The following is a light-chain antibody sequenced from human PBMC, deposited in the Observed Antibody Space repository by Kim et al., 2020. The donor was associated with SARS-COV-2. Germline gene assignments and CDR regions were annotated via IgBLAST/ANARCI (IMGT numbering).Light chain of an antibody. CDR2: QDS. Sequence: SPGQTASITCSGDKLGDKYACWYQQKPGPSPVLVIYQDSKRPSGIPERFSGSNSGNTATLTISGTQAMDEADYYCQAWDSSTGGVLGTGTKVTVL. CDR1: KLGDKY. V-gene: IGLV3-1*01. J-gene: IGLJ1*01. CDR3: QAWDSSTGGV.